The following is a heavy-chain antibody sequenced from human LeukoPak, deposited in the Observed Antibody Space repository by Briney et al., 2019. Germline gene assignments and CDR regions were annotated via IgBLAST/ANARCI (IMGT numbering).Heavy chain of an antibody. Sequence: ASVKVSCKASGYTFTGNYMHWVRQAPGQGLGWMGWINPNSGGTNYAQKFQGRVTMTRDTSISTAYMELSRLRSDDTAVYYCARDGGLGPSYYYYYMDVWGKGTTVTVSS. CDR2: INPNSGGT. V-gene: IGHV1-2*02. CDR3: ARDGGLGPSYYYYYMDV. D-gene: IGHD3-16*01. J-gene: IGHJ6*03. CDR1: GYTFTGNY.